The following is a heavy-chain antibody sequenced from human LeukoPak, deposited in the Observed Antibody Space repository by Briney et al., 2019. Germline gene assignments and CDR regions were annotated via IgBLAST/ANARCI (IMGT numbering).Heavy chain of an antibody. Sequence: GGSLRLSCAASGFTFSSYAMHWVRQAPGKGLEYVSAISSNGGSTYYANSVKGRFTISRDNSKNTLYLQMGSLRAEDMAVYYCARGNEAMPRGVIRYWGQGALVTVSS. CDR1: GFTFSSYA. V-gene: IGHV3-64*01. J-gene: IGHJ4*02. CDR2: ISSNGGST. D-gene: IGHD3-10*01. CDR3: ARGNEAMPRGVIRY.